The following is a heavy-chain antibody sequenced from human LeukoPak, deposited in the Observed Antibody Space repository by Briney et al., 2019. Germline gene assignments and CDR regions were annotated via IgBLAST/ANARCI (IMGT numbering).Heavy chain of an antibody. V-gene: IGHV3-48*03. CDR2: ISSSGGTI. CDR1: GFTFSSYE. Sequence: PAGSQRLSCAASGFTFSSYEMNWVRQAPGKGLECVSYISSSGGTISYADSVKGRFTISRDNAKNALYLQMNSLRAEDTANYYCARGGNWFDPWGQGTLVTVSS. D-gene: IGHD3-16*01. CDR3: ARGGNWFDP. J-gene: IGHJ5*02.